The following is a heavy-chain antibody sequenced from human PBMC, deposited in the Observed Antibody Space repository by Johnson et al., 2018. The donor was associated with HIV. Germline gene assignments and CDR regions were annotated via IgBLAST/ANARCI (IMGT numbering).Heavy chain of an antibody. D-gene: IGHD3-22*01. V-gene: IGHV3-23*04. CDR2: ISGTGGTT. Sequence: VQLVESGGGLVQPGGSLTMSCVASGFTFSTYGMTWVRQAPGKGLEWVSAISGTGGTTYYADSVRGRFSISRDKSKDTLYLQMSSLRAEDSAVYYCVRDRGTVVIWSDAFDVWGQGTVVTVSS. J-gene: IGHJ3*01. CDR1: GFTFSTYG. CDR3: VRDRGTVVIWSDAFDV.